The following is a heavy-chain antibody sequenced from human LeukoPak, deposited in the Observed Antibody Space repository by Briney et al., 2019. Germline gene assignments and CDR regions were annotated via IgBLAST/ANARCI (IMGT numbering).Heavy chain of an antibody. D-gene: IGHD6-6*01. Sequence: SETLSLTCTVSGGSISSGGYYWSWIRQPPGKGLGWIGYIYHSGSTYYNPSLKSRVTISVDRSKNQFSLKLSSVTAADTAVYYCASSLAARPLYWGQGTLVTVSS. CDR2: IYHSGST. CDR3: ASSLAARPLY. CDR1: GGSISSGGYY. J-gene: IGHJ4*02. V-gene: IGHV4-30-2*01.